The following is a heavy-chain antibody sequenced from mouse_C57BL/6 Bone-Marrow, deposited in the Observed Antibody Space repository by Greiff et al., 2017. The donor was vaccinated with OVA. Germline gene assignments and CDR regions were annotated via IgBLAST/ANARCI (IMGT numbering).Heavy chain of an antibody. CDR1: GYTFTSYW. V-gene: IGHV1-69*01. CDR3: AREDYYGSSLDY. CDR2: IDPSDSYT. J-gene: IGHJ2*01. D-gene: IGHD1-1*01. Sequence: QVQLQQPGAELVMPGASVKLSCKASGYTFTSYWMHWVKRRPGQGLEWIGEIDPSDSYTNYNQKFKGKSTLTVDKSSSTAYMQLSSLTSEDSAVYYCAREDYYGSSLDYWGQGTTLTVSS.